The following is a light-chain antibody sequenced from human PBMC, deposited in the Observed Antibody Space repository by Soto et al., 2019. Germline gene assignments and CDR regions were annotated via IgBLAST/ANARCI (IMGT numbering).Light chain of an antibody. V-gene: IGKV3-15*01. Sequence: EIVMTQSPATLSVSPGERATLSCRASQSVSRNVAWYQQKPGQAPRLLIHDASTRATGISVRFSGSGSGTEFTLTISSLQSEDFAVYYCQQYNNWLWTF. J-gene: IGKJ1*01. CDR3: QQYNNWLWT. CDR2: DAS. CDR1: QSVSRN.